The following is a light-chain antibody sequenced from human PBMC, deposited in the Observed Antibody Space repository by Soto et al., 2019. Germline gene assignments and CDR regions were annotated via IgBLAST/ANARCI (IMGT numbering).Light chain of an antibody. CDR3: ASWDARLSAWV. V-gene: IGLV2-14*01. CDR2: EVT. Sequence: QSALTQPASVSGSPGQSITISCTGTTSDVGSHNFVSWYQQLPGKAPKLLIYEVTNRPSGTSNRFSGSKSGNTASLTISGLRSEDEADYYCASWDARLSAWVFGGGTKLTVL. J-gene: IGLJ3*02. CDR1: TSDVGSHNF.